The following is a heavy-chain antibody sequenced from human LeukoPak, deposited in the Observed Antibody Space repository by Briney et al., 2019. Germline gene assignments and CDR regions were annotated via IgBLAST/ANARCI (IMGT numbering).Heavy chain of an antibody. CDR1: VYTFTGYY. CDR3: ARDPYYYDSSGYYYEDY. J-gene: IGHJ4*02. V-gene: IGHV1-2*02. CDR2: INPNSGGT. D-gene: IGHD3-22*01. Sequence: GASVKVSCKPSVYTFTGYYMHWVRQAPGQGLEWMGWINPNSGGTNYAQKFQGRVTMTRDTSISTAYMELSRLRSDDTAVYYCARDPYYYDSSGYYYEDYWGQGTLVTVSS.